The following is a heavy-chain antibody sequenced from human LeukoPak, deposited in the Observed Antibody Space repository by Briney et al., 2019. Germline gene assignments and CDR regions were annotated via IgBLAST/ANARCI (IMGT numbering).Heavy chain of an antibody. V-gene: IGHV4-39*01. Sequence: SETLSLTCTVSGGSISSSSYYWGWIRQPPGKGLEWIGSIYYSGSTYYNPSLKSRVTISVDTSKNQFSLKLSSVTAADTAVYYCAISVEMATISFDYWGQGTLVTVSS. CDR3: AISVEMATISFDY. CDR2: IYYSGST. J-gene: IGHJ4*02. D-gene: IGHD5-24*01. CDR1: GGSISSSSYY.